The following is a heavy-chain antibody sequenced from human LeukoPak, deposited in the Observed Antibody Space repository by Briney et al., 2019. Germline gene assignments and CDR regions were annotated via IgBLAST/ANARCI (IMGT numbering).Heavy chain of an antibody. J-gene: IGHJ4*02. Sequence: GGSLRLSCTVSGFTVSSNSMSWVRQAPGKGLEWVSFIYSDNTHYSDSVKGRFTISRDNSKNTLYLQMNSLRAEDTAVYYCAKGTFGDQGAYFDYWGQGTLVTVSS. V-gene: IGHV3-66*03. CDR2: IYSDNT. D-gene: IGHD4-17*01. CDR1: GFTVSSNS. CDR3: AKGTFGDQGAYFDY.